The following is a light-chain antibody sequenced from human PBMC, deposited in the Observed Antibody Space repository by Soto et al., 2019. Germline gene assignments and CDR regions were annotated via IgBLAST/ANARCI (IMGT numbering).Light chain of an antibody. Sequence: EIVLTQSPATLSLSPGERATLSCRASQSVSNNFLAWYQQKPDQAPRLVIYDASSRDTGIPDRFSGSGSGTDFTLFVSRLEPEDFAVYYCQQYGSSPTFGQGTRLEIK. J-gene: IGKJ5*01. CDR3: QQYGSSPT. V-gene: IGKV3-20*01. CDR1: QSVSNNF. CDR2: DAS.